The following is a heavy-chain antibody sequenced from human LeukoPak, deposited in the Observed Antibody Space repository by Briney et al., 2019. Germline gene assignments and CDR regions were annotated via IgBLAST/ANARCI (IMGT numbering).Heavy chain of an antibody. CDR2: INHSGST. CDR1: GGSFSGYY. D-gene: IGHD6-19*01. V-gene: IGHV4-34*01. Sequence: PSETLSLTCAVYGGSFSGYYWSWIRQPPGKGLEWIGEINHSGSTNYNPSLRSRVTVSVHTSKNQLSLKLSSVTTADTAVYYCARQWLVSPLFDYWGQGTLVTVSS. CDR3: ARQWLVSPLFDY. J-gene: IGHJ4*02.